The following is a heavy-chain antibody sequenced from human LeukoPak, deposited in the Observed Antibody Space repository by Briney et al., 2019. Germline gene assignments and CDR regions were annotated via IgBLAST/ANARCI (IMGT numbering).Heavy chain of an antibody. CDR3: ARSGSSSWIYAFDI. J-gene: IGHJ3*02. CDR1: GYSISSSKW. V-gene: IGHV4-28*05. Sequence: SETLSLTCALSGYSISSSKWWGWIRQPPGKGLERIGYIYYSESIYYNPSLKSRVTMSVDTSKNQFSLKLSAVTAVDTAVYYCARSGSSSWIYAFDIWGQGTMVTVS. D-gene: IGHD6-13*01. CDR2: IYYSESI.